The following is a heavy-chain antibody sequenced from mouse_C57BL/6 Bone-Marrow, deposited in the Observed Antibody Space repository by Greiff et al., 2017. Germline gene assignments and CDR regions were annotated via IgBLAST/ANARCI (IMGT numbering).Heavy chain of an antibody. D-gene: IGHD1-1*01. CDR3: ARGGIYYSGGGSARAWFVY. CDR2: INPSSGYT. CDR1: GYTFTSYW. J-gene: IGHJ3*01. V-gene: IGHV1-7*01. Sequence: QVQLQQSGAELAKPGASVKLSCKASGYTFTSYWMHWVKQRPGQGLEWIGYINPSSGYTKYNQKFKDKATLTADKSSSTAYMQLSSLTCEDSAVSFCARGGIYYSGGGSARAWFVYWGQGTLVTVSA.